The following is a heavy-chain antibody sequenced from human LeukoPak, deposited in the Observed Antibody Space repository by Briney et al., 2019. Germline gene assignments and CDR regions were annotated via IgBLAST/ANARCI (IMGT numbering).Heavy chain of an antibody. V-gene: IGHV1-8*03. CDR1: GYTFTSYD. Sequence: GASVKVSCKASGYTFTSYDINWVRQATGQGLEWMGWMNPNSGNTGYAQKFQGRVTITRNTSISTAYMELSSLRSEDTALYYCAKGGIHRGYYYYYMDVWGKGTTVTISS. D-gene: IGHD6-13*01. J-gene: IGHJ6*03. CDR2: MNPNSGNT. CDR3: AKGGIHRGYYYYYMDV.